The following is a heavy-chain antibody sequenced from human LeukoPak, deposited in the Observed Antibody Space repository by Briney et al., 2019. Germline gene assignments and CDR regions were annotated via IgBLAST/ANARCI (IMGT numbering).Heavy chain of an antibody. J-gene: IGHJ4*02. Sequence: GASVQVSCKASGYTFTGYNMHWVRQAPGQGLEWMGWINPNNGGTIYAQKFRGRVTMTRDTSISTAYMELSSLRSDDTAVYYCARPLNDYNFDYWGQGTLVTVSS. V-gene: IGHV1-2*02. CDR2: INPNNGGT. CDR3: ARPLNDYNFDY. D-gene: IGHD4-11*01. CDR1: GYTFTGYN.